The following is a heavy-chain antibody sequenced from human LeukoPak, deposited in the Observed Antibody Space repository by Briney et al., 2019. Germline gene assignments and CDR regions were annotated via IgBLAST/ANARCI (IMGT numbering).Heavy chain of an antibody. Sequence: GESLKISCKGPGYSFTTYWIGWVRQMTGKGLELMGMIYPGASATRYSPSFQGRVTISADTSTNTAYLQWSSRTVSVTAMYYCARHPPLGRDCYNYYGMDVWGQGNTVTVSS. V-gene: IGHV5-51*01. CDR2: IYPGASAT. J-gene: IGHJ6*02. CDR1: GYSFTTYW. CDR3: ARHPPLGRDCYNYYGMDV. D-gene: IGHD1-26*01.